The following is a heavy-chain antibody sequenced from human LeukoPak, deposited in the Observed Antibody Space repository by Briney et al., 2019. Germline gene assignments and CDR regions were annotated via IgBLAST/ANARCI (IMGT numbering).Heavy chain of an antibody. CDR1: GYTFTKHG. Sequence: ASVKVSCKASGYTFTKHGFSWVRQAPGQGLEWMGWINPNSGGTNYAQKFQGRVTMTRDTSISTAYMELSRLRSDDTAVYYCAREGDWNYYYYMDVWGKGTTVTVSS. CDR3: AREGDWNYYYYMDV. D-gene: IGHD1-1*01. J-gene: IGHJ6*03. V-gene: IGHV1-2*02. CDR2: INPNSGGT.